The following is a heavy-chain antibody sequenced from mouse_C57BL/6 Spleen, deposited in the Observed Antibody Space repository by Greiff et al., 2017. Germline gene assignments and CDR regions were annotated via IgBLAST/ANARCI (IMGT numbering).Heavy chain of an antibody. CDR2: ISDDGSN. D-gene: IGHD1-1*01. CDR3: ARDHYGSSYENV. Sequence: EVKLQESGPGLVKPAQSLSLTCSVTGYSITSGYYWNWIRQFPGNKLEWMGYISDDGSNNYNPSLKNRISITRDTSKTQFFLKLNSVTTEDTAQYYFARDHYGSSYENVWGTGPTVPVSS. V-gene: IGHV3-6*01. CDR1: GYSITSGYY. J-gene: IGHJ1*03.